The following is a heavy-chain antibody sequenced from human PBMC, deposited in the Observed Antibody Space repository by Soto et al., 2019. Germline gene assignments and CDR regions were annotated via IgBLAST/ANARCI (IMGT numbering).Heavy chain of an antibody. CDR3: AKPLRFLDSYGMDV. V-gene: IGHV1-69*13. D-gene: IGHD3-3*01. J-gene: IGHJ6*02. CDR2: IIPIFGTA. CDR1: GGSFSSYA. Sequence: SVKVSCKASGGSFSSYAISWVRQAPGQGLEWMGGIIPIFGTANYAQKFQGRVTITADESTSTAYMELSSLRSEDTAVYYYAKPLRFLDSYGMDVWGQGTTVTVSS.